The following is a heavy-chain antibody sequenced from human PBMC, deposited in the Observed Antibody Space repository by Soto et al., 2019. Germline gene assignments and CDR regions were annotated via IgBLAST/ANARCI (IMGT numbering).Heavy chain of an antibody. V-gene: IGHV4-59*08. CDR2: IYYSGST. J-gene: IGHJ4*02. Sequence: SETLCLTCTVSGGSISSYYWSWIRQPPGKGLEWIGYIYYSGSTNYNPSLKSRVTISVDTSKNQFSLKLSSVTAADTAVYYCARLQYFFDYWGQGTLVTVSS. CDR3: ARLQYFFDY. CDR1: GGSISSYY.